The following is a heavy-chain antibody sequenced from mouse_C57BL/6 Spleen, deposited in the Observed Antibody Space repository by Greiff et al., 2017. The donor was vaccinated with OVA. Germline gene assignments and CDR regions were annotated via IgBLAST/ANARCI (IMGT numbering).Heavy chain of an antibody. Sequence: QVQLQQPGAELVKPGASVKLSCKASGYTFTSYWMQWVKQRPGQGLEWIGEIDPSDSYTNYNQKFKGKATLTVDTSSSTAYMQLSSLTSEDSAVYYCARGGSEYFDYWGQGTTLTVSS. J-gene: IGHJ2*01. CDR1: GYTFTSYW. CDR2: IDPSDSYT. V-gene: IGHV1-50*01. CDR3: ARGGSEYFDY.